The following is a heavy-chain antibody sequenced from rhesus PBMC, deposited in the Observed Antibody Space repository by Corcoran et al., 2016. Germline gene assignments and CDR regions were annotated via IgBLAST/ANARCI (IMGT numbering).Heavy chain of an antibody. D-gene: IGHD1-26*01. J-gene: IGHJ4*01. Sequence: EVQLVESGGGLVQSGGSLGLSCAASGFTFSRSDMTWIRQAPGKGLEWVSYISYNGKTKYYADSVRARYTSTRDHAKNSLSVQMSGLRAEDTAVYYCARTCNWTNFVWGQGVLVTVSS. CDR1: GFTFSRSD. CDR2: ISYNGKTK. CDR3: ARTCNWTNFV. V-gene: IGHV3-136*01.